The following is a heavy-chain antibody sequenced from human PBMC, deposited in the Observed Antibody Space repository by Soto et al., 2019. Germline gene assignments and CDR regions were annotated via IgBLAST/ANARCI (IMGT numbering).Heavy chain of an antibody. Sequence: QVQLMQSGAEVKKPGASVKVSCKESGDTFTTYYIHWVRQAPGQGLEWMGTVNPIGGHTTYSQNLLGRVTMTRDTSTSTLYMELPSLTSDATAVYYCARGGHVVVVTAAFDYWGQGTLVTVSS. J-gene: IGHJ4*02. V-gene: IGHV1-46*01. D-gene: IGHD2-21*02. CDR1: GDTFTTYY. CDR2: VNPIGGHT. CDR3: ARGGHVVVVTAAFDY.